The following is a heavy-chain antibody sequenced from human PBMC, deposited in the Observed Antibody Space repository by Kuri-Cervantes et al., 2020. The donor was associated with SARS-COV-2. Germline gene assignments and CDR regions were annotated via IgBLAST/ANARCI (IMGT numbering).Heavy chain of an antibody. J-gene: IGHJ5*02. V-gene: IGHV4-39*01. CDR1: GGSISSSSYY. Sequence: GSLRLSCTVSGGSISSSSYYWGWIRQPPGKGLEWIGSIYYSGSTYYNPSLKSRVTISVDTSKNQFSLKLSSVTVADTAVYYCARQMMSSITIFGVVITRNWFDPWGQGPLVTVSS. CDR2: IYYSGST. CDR3: ARQMMSSITIFGVVITRNWFDP. D-gene: IGHD3-3*01.